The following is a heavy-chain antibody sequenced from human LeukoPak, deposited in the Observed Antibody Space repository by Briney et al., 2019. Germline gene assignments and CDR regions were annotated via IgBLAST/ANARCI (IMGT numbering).Heavy chain of an antibody. D-gene: IGHD2-8*01. CDR2: IYHSGST. V-gene: IGHV4-4*02. J-gene: IGHJ6*02. Sequence: PLGTLSHTCAVSGGSICSSNWWSWVRQPPGKGLEWIGEIYHSGSTNYNPSPKSRVTISVDKSNNQFSLKLSAVTAADTAVYYCARNGHGYYYYFGMDVWGQGTLVTVSS. CDR1: GGSICSSNW. CDR3: ARNGHGYYYYFGMDV.